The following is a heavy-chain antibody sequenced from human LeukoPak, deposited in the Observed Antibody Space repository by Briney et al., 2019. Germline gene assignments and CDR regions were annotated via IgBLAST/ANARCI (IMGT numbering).Heavy chain of an antibody. D-gene: IGHD4-11*01. CDR3: ARASGDDYSNFDY. J-gene: IGHJ4*02. CDR2: MNPNSGNT. V-gene: IGHV1-8*03. CDR1: GYTFTSYD. Sequence: ASVKVSCKASGYTFTSYDINWVRQATGQGLEWMGWMNPNSGNTGYAQKFQGRVTITRNTSISTAYMELSSLRSEDTAVYYCARASGDDYSNFDYWGQGTLVTVSS.